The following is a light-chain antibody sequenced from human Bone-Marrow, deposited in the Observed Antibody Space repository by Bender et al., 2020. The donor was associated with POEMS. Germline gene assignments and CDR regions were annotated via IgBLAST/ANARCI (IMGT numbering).Light chain of an antibody. CDR1: SDDVGSYDL. J-gene: IGLJ3*02. V-gene: IGLV2-14*02. CDR2: EGS. CDR3: SSYTSSSTLV. Sequence: QSALSQPASVSGSPGQSITISCIGVSDDVGSYDLVSWYQQHPGKAPRLMIHEGSKRPSGVSNRFSGSKSGNTASLTISGLQGEDEADYYCSSYTSSSTLVFGGGTKLTVL.